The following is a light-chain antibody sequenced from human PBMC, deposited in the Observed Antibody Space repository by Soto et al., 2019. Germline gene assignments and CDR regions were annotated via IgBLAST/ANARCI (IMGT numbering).Light chain of an antibody. J-gene: IGKJ1*01. CDR3: QQSGT. CDR2: GAS. V-gene: IGKV3-20*01. CDR1: QSASSTY. Sequence: EIVLTQSPGTLSLSPGERATLSCRASQSASSTYLAWYQQKPGQAPRLLIYGASSRATGIPDRFSGSGSRTDFTLTIRRLEAVDFAVYYCQQSGTFGQGTKVEIK.